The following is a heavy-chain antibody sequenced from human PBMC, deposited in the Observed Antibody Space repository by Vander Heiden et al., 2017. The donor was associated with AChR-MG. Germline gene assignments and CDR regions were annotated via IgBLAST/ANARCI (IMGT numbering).Heavy chain of an antibody. CDR1: GYSFTSYW. CDR2: IYPGDSDT. D-gene: IGHD2-15*01. V-gene: IGHV5-51*01. Sequence: EVQLVQSGAEVKKPGESLKISCKGSGYSFTSYWIGWVRQMPGKGLEWMGIIYPGDSDTRYSPSFQGQVTISADKSISTAYLQWSSLKASDTAMYYCARHRYCSGGSCYPGGLDYWGQGTLVTVSS. J-gene: IGHJ4*02. CDR3: ARHRYCSGGSCYPGGLDY.